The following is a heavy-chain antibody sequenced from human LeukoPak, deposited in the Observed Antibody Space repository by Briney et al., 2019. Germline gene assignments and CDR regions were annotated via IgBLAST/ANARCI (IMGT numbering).Heavy chain of an antibody. CDR2: INHSGST. Sequence: KSSETLSLTCAVYGGSFSGYYWSWIRQPPGKGLEWIGEINHSGSTNYNPSLKSRVTISVDTSKNQFSLKLSSVTAADTAAYYCARGTAGPGFDYWGQGTLVTVSS. CDR3: ARGTAGPGFDY. CDR1: GGSFSGYY. J-gene: IGHJ4*02. V-gene: IGHV4-34*01. D-gene: IGHD6-13*01.